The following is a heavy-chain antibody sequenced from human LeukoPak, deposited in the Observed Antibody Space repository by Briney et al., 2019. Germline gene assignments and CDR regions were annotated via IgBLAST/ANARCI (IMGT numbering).Heavy chain of an antibody. CDR1: GYTFTSYD. CDR3: ARTSYSSGWYGYYCYYRDV. V-gene: IGHV1-8*01. Sequence: ASVKLSCKASGYTFTSYDINWVRQATGQGLQWMGWMNPNSGNTGYAQNFQGRVTMTRNTSKSTAYMELSSLRSEDTAVYYCARTSYSSGWYGYYCYYRDVWGKGTPVTVSS. D-gene: IGHD6-19*01. J-gene: IGHJ6*03. CDR2: MNPNSGNT.